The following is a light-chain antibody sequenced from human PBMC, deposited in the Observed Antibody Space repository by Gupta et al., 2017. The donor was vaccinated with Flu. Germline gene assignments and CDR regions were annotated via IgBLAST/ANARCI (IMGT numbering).Light chain of an antibody. J-gene: IGKJ2*01. CDR1: QDISNY. CDR3: QQYDNRPPDT. V-gene: IGKV1-33*01. Sequence: DIQMTQSPSSLSASVGDRVTITCQASQDISNYLNWYQQQPGKATNLLIYDASDLETGVPSRFSGSGSGTDVTYSISSLQPEDIATYYCQQYDNRPPDTFGQGTKVEIK. CDR2: DAS.